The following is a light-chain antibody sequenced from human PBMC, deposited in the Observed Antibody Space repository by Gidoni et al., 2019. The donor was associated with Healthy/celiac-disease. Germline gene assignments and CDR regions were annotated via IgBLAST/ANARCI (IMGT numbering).Light chain of an antibody. CDR3: QQSYSTPLT. V-gene: IGKV1-39*01. CDR2: AAS. CDR1: QSISSY. J-gene: IGKJ4*01. Sequence: DLQMTQSPSSLSASVGDRVTITCRASQSISSYLNWYQQKPGKAPKLLIYAASSLQSGVPSRFSGSGSGTDFNLTISSLQPEDFATYYCQQSYSTPLTFXGXTKVEIK.